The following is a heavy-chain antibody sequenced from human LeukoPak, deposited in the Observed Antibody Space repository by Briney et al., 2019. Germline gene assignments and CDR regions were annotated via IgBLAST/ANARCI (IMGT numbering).Heavy chain of an antibody. CDR3: ARVGGYYDISGFLDY. CDR1: GGSISSNNW. V-gene: IGHV4-4*02. D-gene: IGHD3-22*01. J-gene: IGHJ4*02. CDR2: VYHSGAT. Sequence: SGTLSLTCAVSGGSISSNNWWTWVRLAPGKGLEWIGEVYHSGATNYNPSLKSRVTMSVDESKNHFSLRLSSVTAADTAVYYCARVGGYYDISGFLDYWGQGTPVTVSS.